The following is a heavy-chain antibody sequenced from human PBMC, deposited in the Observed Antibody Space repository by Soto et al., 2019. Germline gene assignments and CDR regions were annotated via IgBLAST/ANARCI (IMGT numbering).Heavy chain of an antibody. CDR1: GGTFSSYA. CDR3: ARDRLDVVVTAPQDYFDY. V-gene: IGHV1-69*01. J-gene: IGHJ4*02. Sequence: QVQLVQSGAEVKKPGSSVKVSCKASGGTFSSYAISWVRQAPGQWLEWMGGIIPIFVTANYAQKCQGRVTITADESTSTAYMELSSLRSDDTAVYYCARDRLDVVVTAPQDYFDYWGQGTLVTVSS. CDR2: IIPIFVTA. D-gene: IGHD2-21*02.